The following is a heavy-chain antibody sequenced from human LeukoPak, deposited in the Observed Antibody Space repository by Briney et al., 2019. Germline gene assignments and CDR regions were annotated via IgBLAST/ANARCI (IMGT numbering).Heavy chain of an antibody. CDR3: ARDHGYRGCMDV. D-gene: IGHD6-13*01. J-gene: IGHJ6*02. CDR1: GFTFSTYP. V-gene: IGHV3-30*04. CDR2: IADDGKDK. Sequence: GGSLRLSCTASGFTFSTYPIHWVRQAPGKGLEWVAVIADDGKDKHYVESVKGRFTISRDNSKNTLYLQMNSLRVEDTAVYYCARDHGYRGCMDVWGQGTTVTVSS.